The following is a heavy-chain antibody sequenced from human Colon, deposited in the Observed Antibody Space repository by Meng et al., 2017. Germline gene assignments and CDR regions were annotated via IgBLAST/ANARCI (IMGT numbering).Heavy chain of an antibody. J-gene: IGHJ4*02. D-gene: IGHD3-22*01. CDR3: ASSDYYRSDY. CDR1: GGSISRSDW. V-gene: IGHV4-4*02. Sequence: QGPLQQWGAGLLKPSETLSLTCAVSGGSISRSDWWSWVRQPPGKGLEWIGETSHSGSTNYSPSLKSRVTISLDKSKNQLSLKLNSVTAADTAVYYCASSDYYRSDYWGQGTLVTVSS. CDR2: TSHSGST.